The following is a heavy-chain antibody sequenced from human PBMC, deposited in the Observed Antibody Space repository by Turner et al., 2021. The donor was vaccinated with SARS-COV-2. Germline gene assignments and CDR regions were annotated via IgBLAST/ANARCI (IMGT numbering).Heavy chain of an antibody. D-gene: IGHD6-19*01. CDR2: IYYNGIT. V-gene: IGHV4-59*01. CDR3: ARGRGGIVVA. CDR1: VGSISSYY. Sequence: QVQLQESGPGLVKPSETLSLTCTVSVGSISSYYWYWIRQPPGKGLEWIGYIYYNGITNYNPSLKSRVPISVATSKKQFSLKLSSVTAADPAVYYVARGRGGIVVAWGQGTPVTVSS. J-gene: IGHJ5*02.